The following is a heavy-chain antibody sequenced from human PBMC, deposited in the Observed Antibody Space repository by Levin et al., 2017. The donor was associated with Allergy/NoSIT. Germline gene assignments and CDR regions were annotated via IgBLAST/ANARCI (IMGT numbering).Heavy chain of an antibody. V-gene: IGHV3-48*01. D-gene: IGHD1-20*01. J-gene: IGHJ4*02. CDR1: GFTFSTYT. CDR3: ARSSHNWNDVVLDN. CDR2: ISSSRRTI. Sequence: GGSLRLSCAASGFTFSTYTMNWVRQAPGKGLEWVSYISSSRRTIYYADSVKGRFTISRDNAKNSLYLQMNSLRAEDTALYYCARSSHNWNDVVLDNWGQGTPVTVSS.